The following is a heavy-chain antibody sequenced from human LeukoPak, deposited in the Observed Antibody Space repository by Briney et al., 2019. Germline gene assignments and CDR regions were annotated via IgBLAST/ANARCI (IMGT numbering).Heavy chain of an antibody. V-gene: IGHV1-69*13. CDR2: IIPIFGTA. Sequence: SVEVPCKASGGTFSSYAISWVRQAPGQGLEWMGGIIPIFGTANYAQKFQGRVTITADESTSTAYMELSSLRSEDTAVYYCARDRVEIATTDAFVIWGARARVTVSS. CDR1: GGTFSSYA. CDR3: ARDRVEIATTDAFVI. D-gene: IGHD5-24*01. J-gene: IGHJ3*02.